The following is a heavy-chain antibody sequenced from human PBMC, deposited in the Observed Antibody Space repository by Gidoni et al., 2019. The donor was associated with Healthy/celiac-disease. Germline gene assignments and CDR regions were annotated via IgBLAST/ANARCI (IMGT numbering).Heavy chain of an antibody. CDR1: GYTFTRYA. V-gene: IGHV1-3*01. Sequence: QVQLVQSGAEVQKPGASVKVSCKASGYTFTRYAMHWVRQAPGQRLEWMGWINAGNGNTKYSQKFQGRVTITRDTSASTAYMELSSLRSEDTAVYYCARVFGSGSYFRWFDPWGQGTLVTVSS. J-gene: IGHJ5*02. CDR2: INAGNGNT. D-gene: IGHD3-10*01. CDR3: ARVFGSGSYFRWFDP.